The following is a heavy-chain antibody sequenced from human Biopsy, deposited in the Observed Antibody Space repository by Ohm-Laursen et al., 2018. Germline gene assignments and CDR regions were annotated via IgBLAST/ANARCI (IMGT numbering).Heavy chain of an antibody. V-gene: IGHV4-61*08. CDR1: GGSISSGGSY. J-gene: IGHJ3*01. Sequence: GTLSLTCTVSGGSISSGGSYWSWIRQPPGKGLEWIGHIYYSVMTNYNPSLRSRVSISVDTSRNQVSLTLSSVTAADTAVYYCASVVLGPTNDAFDLWGQGTMVVVSS. CDR3: ASVVLGPTNDAFDL. D-gene: IGHD3-22*01. CDR2: IYYSVMT.